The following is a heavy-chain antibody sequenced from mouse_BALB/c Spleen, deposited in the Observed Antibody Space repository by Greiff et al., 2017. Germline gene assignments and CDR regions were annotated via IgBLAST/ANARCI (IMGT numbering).Heavy chain of an antibody. D-gene: IGHD1-1*01. CDR1: GYSITSDYA. V-gene: IGHV3-2*02. J-gene: IGHJ3*01. Sequence: EVQLQQSGPGLVKPSQSLSLTCTVTGYSITSDYAWNWIRQFPGNKLEWMGYISYSGSTSYNPSLKSRISITRDTSKNQFFLQLNSVTTEDTATYYCASVYYPSYWGQGTLVTVSA. CDR3: ASVYYPSY. CDR2: ISYSGST.